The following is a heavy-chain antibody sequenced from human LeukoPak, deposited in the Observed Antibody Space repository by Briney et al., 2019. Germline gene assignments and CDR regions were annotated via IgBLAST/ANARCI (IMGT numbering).Heavy chain of an antibody. J-gene: IGHJ5*02. CDR2: ISSSSSYI. D-gene: IGHD3-3*01. Sequence: GGSLRLSCAASGFTFSSYSMSWVRQAPGKGLEWVSSISSSSSYIYYADSVKGRFTISRDNAKNSLYLQMNSLRAEDTAVYYCARDGDYYDFWSDYTNPENWFDPWGQGTLVTVSS. CDR1: GFTFSSYS. V-gene: IGHV3-21*01. CDR3: ARDGDYYDFWSDYTNPENWFDP.